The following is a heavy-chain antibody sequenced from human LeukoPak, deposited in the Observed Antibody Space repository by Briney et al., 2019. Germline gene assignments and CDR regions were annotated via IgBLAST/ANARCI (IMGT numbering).Heavy chain of an antibody. CDR2: ISYDGSNK. Sequence: GGPLRLSCAASGFTFSSYAMHWVRQAPGKGLEWVAVISYDGSNKYYADSVKGRFTISRDNSKNTLYLQMNTLRPEDTAVYYCARERQNKDFWSGGDYWGQGTPVTVSS. V-gene: IGHV3-30-3*01. D-gene: IGHD3-3*01. CDR3: ARERQNKDFWSGGDY. CDR1: GFTFSSYA. J-gene: IGHJ4*02.